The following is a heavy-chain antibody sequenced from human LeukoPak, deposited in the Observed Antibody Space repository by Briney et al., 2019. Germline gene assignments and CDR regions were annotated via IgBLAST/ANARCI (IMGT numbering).Heavy chain of an antibody. D-gene: IGHD6-19*01. CDR1: GFTFSSSA. Sequence: GGSLRLSCAASGFTFSSSAMHWVRQAPDKGLEWVAVISYDGSNKYYADSVKGRFTISRDNSKNTLYLQMNSLRANDTAVYYCARDRDSSGWYEGFDYWGQGTLVTVSS. CDR2: ISYDGSNK. V-gene: IGHV3-30-3*01. CDR3: ARDRDSSGWYEGFDY. J-gene: IGHJ4*02.